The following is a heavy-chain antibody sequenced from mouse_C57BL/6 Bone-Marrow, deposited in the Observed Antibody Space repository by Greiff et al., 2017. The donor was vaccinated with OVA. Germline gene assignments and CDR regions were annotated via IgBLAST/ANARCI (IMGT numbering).Heavy chain of an antibody. CDR2: IYPSDSET. CDR3: ARAAVVAPYAMDY. D-gene: IGHD1-1*01. CDR1: GYTFTSYW. J-gene: IGHJ4*01. V-gene: IGHV1-61*01. Sequence: QVQLQQPGAELVRPGSSVKLSCKASGYTFTSYWMDWVKQRPGQGLEWIGNIYPSDSETHYNQKFKDKATLTVDKSSSTAYMQLRSLTSEDSAVYYCARAAVVAPYAMDYWGQGTSVTVSS.